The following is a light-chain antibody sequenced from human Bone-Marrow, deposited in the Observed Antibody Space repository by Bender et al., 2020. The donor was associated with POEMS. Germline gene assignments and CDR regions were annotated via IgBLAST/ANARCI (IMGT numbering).Light chain of an antibody. J-gene: IGLJ2*01. Sequence: QSALTQPASVSGSPGQSITVSCTGTNSDVGSYNLVSWYQQQAGKAPRLLLYEVLKRPSGVSDRFSGSKSDNTASLTIFGLRDEDEADYICCSFAEGSAIVFGGGTKLTVL. CDR3: CSFAEGSAIV. CDR1: NSDVGSYNL. CDR2: EVL. V-gene: IGLV2-23*02.